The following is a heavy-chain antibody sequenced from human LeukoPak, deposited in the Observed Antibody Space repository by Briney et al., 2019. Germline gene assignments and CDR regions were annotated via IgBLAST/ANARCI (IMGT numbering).Heavy chain of an antibody. CDR1: GFTFSSYS. Sequence: KTGGSLRLSCAASGFTFSSYSMNWVRQAPGKGLEWVSSISSSSSYIYYADSVKGRFTISRDNAKNSLYLQMNSLRAEDTAVYYCARDPLIVVVPAATFLQPHGWFDPWGQGTLVTVSS. D-gene: IGHD2-2*01. V-gene: IGHV3-21*01. J-gene: IGHJ5*02. CDR2: ISSSSSYI. CDR3: ARDPLIVVVPAATFLQPHGWFDP.